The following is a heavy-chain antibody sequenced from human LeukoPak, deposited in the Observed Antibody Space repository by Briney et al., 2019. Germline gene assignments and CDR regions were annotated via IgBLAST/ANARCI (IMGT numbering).Heavy chain of an antibody. CDR3: ARGTSCAFDF. D-gene: IGHD3/OR15-3a*01. CDR2: IPSSGDGT. V-gene: IGHV3-23*01. J-gene: IGHJ4*02. Sequence: GGSLRISTEASGLTFRNYAMTLIRQAPGKGLEWVSSIPSSGDGTYYADSVKGRFTISRDNSNNMLYLQMKSLRAEDPAVYCCARGTSCAFDFWDQGTLVTVSS. CDR1: GLTFRNYA.